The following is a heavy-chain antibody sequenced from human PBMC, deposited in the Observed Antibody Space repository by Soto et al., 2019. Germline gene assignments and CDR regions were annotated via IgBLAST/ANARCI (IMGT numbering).Heavy chain of an antibody. D-gene: IGHD3-10*01. CDR2: ISYDGSNK. CDR1: GFTFSSYG. J-gene: IGHJ6*03. CDR3: AKETGGGYYGSGSYSKDYYYYMDV. Sequence: QVQLVESGGGVVQPGRSLRLSCAASGFTFSSYGMHWVRQAPGKGLEWVAVISYDGSNKYYADSVKGRFTISRDNSKNTLYLQMNSLRAEDTAVYYCAKETGGGYYGSGSYSKDYYYYMDVWGKGTTVTVSS. V-gene: IGHV3-30*18.